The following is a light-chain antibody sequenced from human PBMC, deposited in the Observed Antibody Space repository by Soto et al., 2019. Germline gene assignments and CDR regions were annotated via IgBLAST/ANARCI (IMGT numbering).Light chain of an antibody. J-gene: IGKJ2*01. CDR1: QSITTF. CDR3: QQSSTTPYT. Sequence: DIQMTQSPPSLSASVGDRVTITCRASQSITTFLNWYKQTPGEAPQLLIFAASSLQTGVSSRFSDSGSGTEFTLTISSLLREDYATYFCQQSSTTPYTFGPGTKMQVK. CDR2: AAS. V-gene: IGKV1-39*01.